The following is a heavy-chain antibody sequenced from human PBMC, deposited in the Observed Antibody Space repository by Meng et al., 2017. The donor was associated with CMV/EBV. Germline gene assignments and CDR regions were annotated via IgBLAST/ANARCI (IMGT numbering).Heavy chain of an antibody. CDR3: ARDRAPIRSGWYGCWFDP. Sequence: ASVKVSCKASGYTFIDYGISWVRQAPGQGLEWMGWISAYNGNTNYAQKFQGRVTMTTDTSTSTAYMELRSLRSDDTAIYYCARDRAPIRSGWYGCWFDPWGHGTLVTVSS. J-gene: IGHJ5*02. CDR2: ISAYNGNT. V-gene: IGHV1-18*01. CDR1: GYTFIDYG. D-gene: IGHD6-19*01.